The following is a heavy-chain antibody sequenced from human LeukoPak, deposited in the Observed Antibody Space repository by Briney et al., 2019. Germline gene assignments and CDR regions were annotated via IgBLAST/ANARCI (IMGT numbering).Heavy chain of an antibody. CDR3: ASASYSDFGSDEYGPLQFDF. J-gene: IGHJ4*02. V-gene: IGHV4-59*01. CDR1: GAPISSYY. CDR2: VYYTGST. Sequence: SETLSLTCTVSGAPISSYYWTWIRQSPGKGLEWIGDVYYTGSTNYSPSLKSRVTMSVDMFNIQFSLKLRSVTAADTAVYYCASASYSDFGSDEYGPLQFDFWGQGTLVTVSS. D-gene: IGHD3-3*01.